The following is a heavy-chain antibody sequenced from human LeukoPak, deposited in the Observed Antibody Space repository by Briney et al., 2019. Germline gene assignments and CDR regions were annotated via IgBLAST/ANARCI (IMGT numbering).Heavy chain of an antibody. CDR1: GFTFSSYE. V-gene: IGHV3-7*01. D-gene: IGHD6-13*01. CDR3: RSAAARDGFDI. CDR2: IKQDGSEK. J-gene: IGHJ3*02. Sequence: GGSLRLSCAASGFTFSSYEMNWVRQAPGKGLEWVAKIKQDGSEKYYVDSVKGRFTISRDNTQNSLYLQMNSLRAGDTAVYYCRSAAARDGFDIWSQGTMVTVSS.